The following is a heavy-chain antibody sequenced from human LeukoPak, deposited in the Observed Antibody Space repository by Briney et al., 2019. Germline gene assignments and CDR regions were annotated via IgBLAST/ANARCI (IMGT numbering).Heavy chain of an antibody. CDR3: ARRSSSWYSRWFDP. Sequence: SETLSLTCTVSGGSISHYYWSWIRQPPGKGLEWIGEINHSGSTNYNPSLKSRVTISVDTSKNQFSLKLSSVTAADTAVYYCARRSSSWYSRWFDPWGQGTLVTVSS. CDR1: GGSISHYY. CDR2: INHSGST. J-gene: IGHJ5*02. D-gene: IGHD6-13*01. V-gene: IGHV4-34*01.